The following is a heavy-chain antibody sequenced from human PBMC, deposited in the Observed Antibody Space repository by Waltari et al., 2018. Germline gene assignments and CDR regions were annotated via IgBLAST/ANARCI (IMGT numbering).Heavy chain of an antibody. CDR3: AKGNRKYSGSYWGYYYYGMDV. V-gene: IGHV3-23*01. CDR1: GFTFSSYA. CDR2: ISGSGGST. Sequence: EVQLLESGGGLVQPGGSLRLSCAASGFTFSSYAMSWVRQAPGKGLEWVSAISGSGGSTYYADSVKGRFTISRDNSKNTLYLQMNSLRAEDTAVYYCAKGNRKYSGSYWGYYYYGMDVWGQGTTVTVSS. D-gene: IGHD1-26*01. J-gene: IGHJ6*02.